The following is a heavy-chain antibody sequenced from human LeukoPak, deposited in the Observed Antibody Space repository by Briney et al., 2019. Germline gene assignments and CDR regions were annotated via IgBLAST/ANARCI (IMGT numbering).Heavy chain of an antibody. CDR1: GFTLSSYW. V-gene: IGHV3-7*03. D-gene: IGHD1-26*01. CDR2: IKQDGSEK. Sequence: GGSLRLSCAASGFTLSSYWMRWVRQARGKGLEGVANIKQDGSEKYYVDSVKGRFTIYRDNAQNSLYLQMNSLRAEDTAAYYCARRPGSWFDPWSQGTLVTVSS. J-gene: IGHJ5*02. CDR3: ARRPGSWFDP.